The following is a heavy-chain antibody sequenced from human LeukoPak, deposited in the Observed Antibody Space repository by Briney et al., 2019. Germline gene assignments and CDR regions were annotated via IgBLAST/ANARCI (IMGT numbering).Heavy chain of an antibody. V-gene: IGHV1-8*01. CDR3: ARGEGLRYCSGGRCYWFDP. J-gene: IGHJ5*02. CDR1: GYTFTSYD. Sequence: GASVKVSCKASGYTFTSYDINWVRQATGQGLEWMGWMNPNSGNTGYAQKFQGRVTMTRNTSISTAYMELSSLRSEDTAVYYCARGEGLRYCSGGRCYWFDPWGQGTLVTVSS. CDR2: MNPNSGNT. D-gene: IGHD2-15*01.